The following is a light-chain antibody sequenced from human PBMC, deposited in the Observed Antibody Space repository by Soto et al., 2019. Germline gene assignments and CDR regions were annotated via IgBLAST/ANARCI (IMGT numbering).Light chain of an antibody. J-gene: IGKJ5*01. CDR2: AAS. CDR1: QSISSY. CDR3: QQSYSTPRIT. V-gene: IGKV1-39*01. Sequence: DLQIPQSQPSQSASVGDRVTITCRASQSISSYLNWYQQKPGKAPKLLIYAASSLQSGVPSRFSGSGSGTDFTLTISSLQPEDFATCYCQQSYSTPRITFGQGTRLEI.